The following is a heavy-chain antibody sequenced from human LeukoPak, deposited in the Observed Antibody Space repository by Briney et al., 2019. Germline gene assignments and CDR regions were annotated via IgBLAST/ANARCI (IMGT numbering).Heavy chain of an antibody. V-gene: IGHV1-18*01. CDR2: ISAYNGNT. J-gene: IGHJ4*02. CDR1: GYTFTSYG. D-gene: IGHD3-22*01. Sequence: ASMKVSCKASGYTFTSYGISWVRQAPGQGLEWMGWISAYNGNTNYAQKLQGRVTMTTDTSTSTAYMELRSLRSDDTAVYYCARGGLYYYDSSVSDYWGQGTLVTVSS. CDR3: ARGGLYYYDSSVSDY.